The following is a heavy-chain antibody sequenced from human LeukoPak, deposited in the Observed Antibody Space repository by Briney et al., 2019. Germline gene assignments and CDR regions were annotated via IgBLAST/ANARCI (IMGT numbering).Heavy chain of an antibody. CDR2: IYHSGST. Sequence: SETLSLTCAVSGGSISGGGYSWSWIRQPPGTGLEWIGYIYHSGSTYYNPSLKSRVTISVDRSKNQFSLKLSSVTAADTAVYYCARDRIAAAGDYYGMDVWGQGTTVTVSS. CDR1: GGSISGGGYS. V-gene: IGHV4-30-2*01. D-gene: IGHD6-13*01. CDR3: ARDRIAAAGDYYGMDV. J-gene: IGHJ6*02.